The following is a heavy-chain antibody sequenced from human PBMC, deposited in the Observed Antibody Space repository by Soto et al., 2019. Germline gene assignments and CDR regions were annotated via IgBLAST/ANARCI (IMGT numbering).Heavy chain of an antibody. V-gene: IGHV4-59*03. CDR1: GGPITSYH. J-gene: IGHJ6*02. D-gene: IGHD3-3*01. CDR3: TFWSGPDKGLLFVENYYYYGMDV. Sequence: SETLSLTCIVSGGPITSYHWSWIRQFPGKGLEWIAYTSYTGNTNYNPSLKSRVTTSMDTSKNQLSLKLTSMTAADTAVYYCTFWSGPDKGLLFVENYYYYGMDVWGQGTTVTVSS. CDR2: TSYTGNT.